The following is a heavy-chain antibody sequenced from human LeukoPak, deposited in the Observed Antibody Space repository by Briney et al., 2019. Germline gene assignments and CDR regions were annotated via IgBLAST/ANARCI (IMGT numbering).Heavy chain of an antibody. D-gene: IGHD2/OR15-2a*01. CDR2: IKPSGGST. V-gene: IGHV1-46*01. J-gene: IGHJ4*02. Sequence: ASVKVSCKASGYTFTSYYTHWVRQAPGQGLKWMGIIKPSGGSTLYAQKFQGRVTVTSDMSTSTVYVELSSLRSEDTAVYYCARKVPENFNFDYWGQGTLVTVSS. CDR1: GYTFTSYY. CDR3: ARKVPENFNFDY.